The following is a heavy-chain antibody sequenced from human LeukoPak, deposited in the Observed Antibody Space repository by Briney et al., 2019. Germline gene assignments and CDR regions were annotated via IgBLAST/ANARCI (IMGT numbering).Heavy chain of an antibody. CDR1: GFTFSSYG. CDR3: TRDRIAAAAYFDY. J-gene: IGHJ4*02. D-gene: IGHD6-13*01. V-gene: IGHV3-33*01. Sequence: GGSLRLSCAASGFTFSSYGMHWVRQAPGKGLEWVAVIWYDGSNKYYADSVKGRFTISRDNSKNTLYLQMNSLRVEDTAVYYCTRDRIAAAAYFDYWGQGTLVTVSS. CDR2: IWYDGSNK.